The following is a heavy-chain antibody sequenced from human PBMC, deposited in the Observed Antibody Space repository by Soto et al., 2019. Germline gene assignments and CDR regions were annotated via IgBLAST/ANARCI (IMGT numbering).Heavy chain of an antibody. CDR1: GFAFTNAW. V-gene: IGHV3-15*01. J-gene: IGHJ4*02. CDR3: AAGTGRTDFDY. D-gene: IGHD2-2*01. CDR2: IISRTDGGAT. Sequence: EVQLVESGGGLVKPGGSLRLSCTASGFAFTNAWMSWVRQAPGKGLEWVGRIISRTDGGATDYTAPVKDRFIMSRDDSKNTLYLQMNSLKTEDTAMYYCAAGTGRTDFDYWGQGTLVTVSS.